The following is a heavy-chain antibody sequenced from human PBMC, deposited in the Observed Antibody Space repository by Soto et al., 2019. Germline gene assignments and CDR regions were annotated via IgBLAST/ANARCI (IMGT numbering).Heavy chain of an antibody. Sequence: ASVKVSCKVSGYTLTELSMHWVRQAPGKGLEWMGGFDPEDGETIYAQKFQGRVTMTEDTSTDTAYMELSSLRSEDTAVYYCATQIPNYYDSSGYHYCFDYWGQGTLVTVSS. D-gene: IGHD3-22*01. J-gene: IGHJ4*02. CDR2: FDPEDGET. V-gene: IGHV1-24*01. CDR1: GYTLTELS. CDR3: ATQIPNYYDSSGYHYCFDY.